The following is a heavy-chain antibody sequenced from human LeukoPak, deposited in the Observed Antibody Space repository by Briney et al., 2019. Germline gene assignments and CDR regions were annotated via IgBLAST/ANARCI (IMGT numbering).Heavy chain of an antibody. V-gene: IGHV7-4-1*02. J-gene: IGHJ4*02. CDR2: INTNTGKP. CDR3: ARNAGVGPDY. Sequence: ASVKVSCKASGYTFTSYPMNWVRQAPGQGLEWMGWINTNTGKPAYAQGFTGRFVFSLDTSVSTAYLQISSLKAEDPPMYYCARNAGVGPDYWGQGTLVTVSS. D-gene: IGHD2-8*01. CDR1: GYTFTSYP.